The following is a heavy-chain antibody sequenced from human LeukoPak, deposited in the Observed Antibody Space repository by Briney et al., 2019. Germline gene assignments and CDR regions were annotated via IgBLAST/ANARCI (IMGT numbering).Heavy chain of an antibody. J-gene: IGHJ4*02. CDR3: ARGPYCSSTSCYGGPTFDY. CDR2: IYYSGST. D-gene: IGHD2-2*01. CDR1: GGSISSYY. V-gene: IGHV4-59*01. Sequence: SETLSLTCTGSGGSISSYYWSWIRQPPGKGLEWIGYIYYSGSTNYNPSLKSRVTISVDTSKNQFSLKLSSVTAADTAVYYCARGPYCSSTSCYGGPTFDYWGQGTLVTVSS.